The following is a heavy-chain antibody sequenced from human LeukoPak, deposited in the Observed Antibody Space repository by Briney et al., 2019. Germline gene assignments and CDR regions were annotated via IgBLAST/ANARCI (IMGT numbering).Heavy chain of an antibody. CDR2: IYPDDSES. D-gene: IGHD1-7*01. Sequence: GESLQISCKGSGFSFTTYWIGWVRQMPGKGLEWMGMIYPDDSESRYSLSFQGQVTISADKSISTAYLQWSSLEASDTAMYYCARRFPYNWNYDYWGQGTLVTVSS. V-gene: IGHV5-51*01. CDR1: GFSFTTYW. CDR3: ARRFPYNWNYDY. J-gene: IGHJ4*02.